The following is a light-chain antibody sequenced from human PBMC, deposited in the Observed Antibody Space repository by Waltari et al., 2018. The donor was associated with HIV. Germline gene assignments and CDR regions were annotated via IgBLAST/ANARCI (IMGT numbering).Light chain of an antibody. Sequence: QSVLTQPPSASGTPGQRVTISCSGSSSNIGRNSVYWYQQLPGTAPNLLIYTNKQRPSGVPDRFSGSKSGTSASLAISGLRSEDEADYYCAAWNDNLSGYVFGTGTKVTV. J-gene: IGLJ1*01. CDR2: TNK. V-gene: IGLV1-47*01. CDR3: AAWNDNLSGYV. CDR1: SSNIGRNS.